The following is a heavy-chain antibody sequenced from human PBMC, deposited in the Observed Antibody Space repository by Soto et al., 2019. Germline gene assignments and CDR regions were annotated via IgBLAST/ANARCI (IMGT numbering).Heavy chain of an antibody. CDR1: NGSISGFF. CDR3: VRGDVFDI. V-gene: IGHV4-4*07. CDR2: IYSTGNA. Sequence: QVLLQESGPGLVKPSETLSLRCTVSNGSISGFFWSWVRQPARKGLEWIGRIYSTGNANYNPSLKRRVTMSVDTSQNWFSLELTSVTAADTAMYYCVRGDVFDIWGRGTKVTVSS. J-gene: IGHJ3*02. D-gene: IGHD3-10*01.